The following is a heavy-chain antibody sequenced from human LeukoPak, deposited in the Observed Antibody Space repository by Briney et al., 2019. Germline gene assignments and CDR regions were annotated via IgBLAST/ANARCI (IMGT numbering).Heavy chain of an antibody. J-gene: IGHJ4*02. CDR2: IYYSGST. CDR1: GGSISSSSYY. V-gene: IGHV4-39*07. Sequence: PSETLSLTCTVSGGSISSSSYYWGWIRQPPGKGLEWIGSIYYSGSTYYNPSLKSRVTISVDTSKNQFSLKLSSVTAADTAVYYCARAITLLWFGDPRWFDYWGQGTLVTVSS. CDR3: ARAITLLWFGDPRWFDY. D-gene: IGHD3-10*01.